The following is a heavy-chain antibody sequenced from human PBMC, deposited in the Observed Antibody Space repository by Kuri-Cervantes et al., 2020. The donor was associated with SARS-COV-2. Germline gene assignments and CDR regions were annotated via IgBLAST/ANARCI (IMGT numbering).Heavy chain of an antibody. CDR1: GYSISSGYY. J-gene: IGHJ5*02. Sequence: SETLSLTCTVPGYSISSGYYWGWIRQPPGKGLEWIGSIYHSGSTYYNPSLKSRVTISVDTSKNQFFLKLSSVTAADTAVYYCARVRPSTIFGVVIISAWFDPWGQGTLVTVSS. CDR2: IYHSGST. CDR3: ARVRPSTIFGVVIISAWFDP. D-gene: IGHD3-3*01. V-gene: IGHV4-38-2*02.